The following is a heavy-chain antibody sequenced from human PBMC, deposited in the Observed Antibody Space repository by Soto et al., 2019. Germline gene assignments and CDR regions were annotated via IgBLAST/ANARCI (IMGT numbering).Heavy chain of an antibody. D-gene: IGHD2-2*01. CDR1: GFTFSTYA. CDR2: IDDSGVST. V-gene: IGHV3-23*01. CDR3: VKGQSSSWSQTGGMDV. J-gene: IGHJ6*02. Sequence: EVQLLESGGGLVQPGGSLRLSCAASGFTFSTYAMSWARQAPGKGLEWVAGIDDSGVSTYYADSVKGRLTISRDNSKNTLYLQMGSLRAEDTAVYYCVKGQSSSWSQTGGMDVWGHGTTVTVSS.